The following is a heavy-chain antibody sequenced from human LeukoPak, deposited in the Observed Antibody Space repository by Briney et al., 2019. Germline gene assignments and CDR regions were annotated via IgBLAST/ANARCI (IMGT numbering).Heavy chain of an antibody. CDR2: LSGSGDSP. CDR3: AKDSAYYYGSGSSFDY. J-gene: IGHJ4*02. D-gene: IGHD3-10*01. Sequence: PGGSLRLSCAASGFSFGSYAMVWVRQAPGKGLEWVSSLSGSGDSPYYVESVKGRFTISRDNSKNTLYLQMNSLRAEDTAVYYCAKDSAYYYGSGSSFDYWGQGTLVTVSS. CDR1: GFSFGSYA. V-gene: IGHV3-23*01.